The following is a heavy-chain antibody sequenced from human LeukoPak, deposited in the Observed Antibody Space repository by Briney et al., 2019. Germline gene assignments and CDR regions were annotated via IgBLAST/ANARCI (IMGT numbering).Heavy chain of an antibody. V-gene: IGHV3-30*18. Sequence: GGSLRLSCVVSGFTFSSYGMHWVRQAPGKGLEWVAVISYDGSNKYYADSVKGRFTISRDNSKNTLYLQMNSLRAEDTAVYYCAKGDYGVDFDYWGQGTLVTVSS. CDR3: AKGDYGVDFDY. D-gene: IGHD4-17*01. CDR1: GFTFSSYG. J-gene: IGHJ4*02. CDR2: ISYDGSNK.